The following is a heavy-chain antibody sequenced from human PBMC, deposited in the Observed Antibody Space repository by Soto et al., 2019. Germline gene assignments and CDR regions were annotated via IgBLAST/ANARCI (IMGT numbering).Heavy chain of an antibody. V-gene: IGHV3-30*03. Sequence: LSCAASGFTFSSYGMHWVRQAPGKGLEWVAVISYDGSNRYYGDSVKGRFTISRDNSKNTLYLQMNSLRAEDTAVYYCASTWSGYYYFDSWGQGTLVTVSS. CDR3: ASTWSGYYYFDS. CDR2: ISYDGSNR. D-gene: IGHD3-3*01. CDR1: GFTFSSYG. J-gene: IGHJ4*02.